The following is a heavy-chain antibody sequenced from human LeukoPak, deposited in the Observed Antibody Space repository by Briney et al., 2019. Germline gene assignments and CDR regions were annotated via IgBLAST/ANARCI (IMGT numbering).Heavy chain of an antibody. CDR1: GYTFSSYD. CDR3: ARSPHILTGENFDY. CDR2: INPNSGGT. V-gene: IGHV1-2*02. D-gene: IGHD3-9*01. Sequence: ASVKVSCKASGYTFSSYDINWVRQATEQGLEWMGWINPNSGGTNYAQKFQGRVTMTRDTSITTAYMEMSRLRSDDTALYYCARSPHILTGENFDYWGQGTLVTVSS. J-gene: IGHJ4*02.